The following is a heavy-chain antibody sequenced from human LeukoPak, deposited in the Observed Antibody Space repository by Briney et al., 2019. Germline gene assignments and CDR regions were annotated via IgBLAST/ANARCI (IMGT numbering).Heavy chain of an antibody. CDR3: ARRRAGYSSNWDV. Sequence: SETLSPTCTVSGDSISSSSYFWGWIRQPPGKGLEWIASIYYSGYTHHNPSLQSRVTISLDTSKNQFSLRLSSMTAADTAVYYCARRRAGYSSNWDVWGQGTTVTVSS. V-gene: IGHV4-39*07. J-gene: IGHJ6*02. CDR1: GDSISSSSYF. CDR2: IYYSGYT. D-gene: IGHD6-13*01.